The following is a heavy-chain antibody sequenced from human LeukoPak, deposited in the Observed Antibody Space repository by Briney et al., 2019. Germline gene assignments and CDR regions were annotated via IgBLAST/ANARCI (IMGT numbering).Heavy chain of an antibody. V-gene: IGHV3-30*18. CDR3: AKDPYRVAVTGRYFQH. CDR1: GFTFSSYG. D-gene: IGHD2-21*02. Sequence: GGSLRLSCAASGFTFSSYGMHWVRQAPGKGLEWLAVISYDGSNKYYADSVKGRFTISRDNSKNTLYLQMNSLRAEDTAVYYCAKDPYRVAVTGRYFQHWGQGTLVTVSS. J-gene: IGHJ1*01. CDR2: ISYDGSNK.